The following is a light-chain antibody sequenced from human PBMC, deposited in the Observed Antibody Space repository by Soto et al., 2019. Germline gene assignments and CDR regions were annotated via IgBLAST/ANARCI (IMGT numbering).Light chain of an antibody. CDR2: DAS. CDR3: QQYNSYSVNA. V-gene: IGKV1-5*01. Sequence: DIQMTQSPYTLSASVGDRVTITCWASQSISGWLAWYQQKPGKAPKLLIYDASSLESGVPSRFSGSGSGTEFSLTISRLQPDDFATYYCQQYNSYSVNAFGQGTKLEIK. CDR1: QSISGW. J-gene: IGKJ2*01.